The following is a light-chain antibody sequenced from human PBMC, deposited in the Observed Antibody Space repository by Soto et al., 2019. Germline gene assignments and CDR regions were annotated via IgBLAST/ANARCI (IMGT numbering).Light chain of an antibody. Sequence: EIVLTQSPATLSSSPGERATLSCRASQTVSSKLAWYQHKPGQAPRLLIYDTSNRATGIPARFSGSGSGTDFTLTISSLEPEDFAVYYCHQSKSWPRTFGQGTKV. J-gene: IGKJ1*01. CDR3: HQSKSWPRT. CDR2: DTS. CDR1: QTVSSK. V-gene: IGKV3-11*01.